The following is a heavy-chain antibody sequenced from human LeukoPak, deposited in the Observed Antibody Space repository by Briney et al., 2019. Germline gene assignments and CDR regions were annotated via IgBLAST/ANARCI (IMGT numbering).Heavy chain of an antibody. J-gene: IGHJ4*02. CDR3: AKVGYYYGSSGSQI. Sequence: GGSLRLSCAASGFTFSSCAMTWVRQAPGKGLEWVSAIGASGESTYYADSVKGRFTISRDNSKNTLYLQMNSPRAEDTAVYYCAKVGYYYGSSGSQIWGQGTLVTVSS. CDR1: GFTFSSCA. D-gene: IGHD3-22*01. CDR2: IGASGEST. V-gene: IGHV3-23*01.